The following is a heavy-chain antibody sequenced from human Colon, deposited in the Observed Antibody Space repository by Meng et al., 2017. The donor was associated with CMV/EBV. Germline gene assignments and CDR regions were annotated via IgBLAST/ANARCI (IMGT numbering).Heavy chain of an antibody. CDR3: ARAGYCSSTSCYMEKYFQH. J-gene: IGHJ1*01. CDR1: GYTFTSYA. Sequence: SVTVSCKASGYTFTSYAINWVRQAPGQGLEWMGWISVYNGNTNYAQNLQGRVTMTTDTSTSTAYMELRSLRSDDTAVYYCARAGYCSSTSCYMEKYFQHWGQGTLVTVSS. V-gene: IGHV1-18*01. D-gene: IGHD2-2*02. CDR2: ISVYNGNT.